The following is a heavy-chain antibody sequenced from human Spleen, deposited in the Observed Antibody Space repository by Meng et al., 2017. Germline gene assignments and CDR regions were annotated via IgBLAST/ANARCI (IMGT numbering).Heavy chain of an antibody. Sequence: GGSLRLSCVASGFTFSIYGMSWVRQAPGKGLEWVSSIGTSSSYVHYADSVKGRFTISRDNAKNSLYLQMDSLRAEDTAVYYCARGGIDYGMDVWGQGTTVTVSS. CDR3: ARGGIDYGMDV. J-gene: IGHJ6*02. D-gene: IGHD2-15*01. CDR2: IGTSSSYV. V-gene: IGHV3-21*01. CDR1: GFTFSIYG.